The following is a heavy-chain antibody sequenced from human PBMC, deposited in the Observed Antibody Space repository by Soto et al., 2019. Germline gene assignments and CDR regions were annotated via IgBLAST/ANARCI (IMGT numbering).Heavy chain of an antibody. Sequence: QVQPVQSGAEVKKPGASVKISCKASGHTFTGYYIHWVRQSPGQGLEWMGWINHNSGGTDYGQKFQGRVTRTRDTSISTVYMELTRLRSADTAVYYCARGKAIAAEIYNGFDPWGQGTRVTVSS. D-gene: IGHD2-15*01. V-gene: IGHV1-2*02. J-gene: IGHJ5*02. CDR2: INHNSGGT. CDR1: GHTFTGYY. CDR3: ARGKAIAAEIYNGFDP.